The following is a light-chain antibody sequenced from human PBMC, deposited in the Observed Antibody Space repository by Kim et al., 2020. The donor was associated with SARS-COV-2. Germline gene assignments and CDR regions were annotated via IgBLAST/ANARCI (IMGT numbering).Light chain of an antibody. J-gene: IGLJ3*02. CDR2: GKN. CDR3: NSWDSSGVGV. CDR1: SLRSYY. Sequence: SSELTQDPAVSVALGLTVRITCQGDSLRSYYASWYQQKPGQAPVRVIYGKNNRPSGIPDRFSGSSSGNTASLTITGAQAEDEADYYCNSWDSSGVGVFGGGTQLTVL. V-gene: IGLV3-19*02.